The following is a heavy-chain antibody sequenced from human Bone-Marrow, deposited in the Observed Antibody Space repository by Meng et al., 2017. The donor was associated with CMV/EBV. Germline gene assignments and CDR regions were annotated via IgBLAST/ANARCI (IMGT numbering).Heavy chain of an antibody. CDR3: AVQLPCNAGDCYFSAD. V-gene: IGHV1-18*01. CDR2: ISADNGYT. J-gene: IGHJ4*02. CDR1: AYTAFTDG. Sequence: DLVHSGPEVKTPRSSLDVSCKVSAYTAFTDGLTWVRQAPGQGLESMGWISADNGYTRTAQKFQGRVTMTTDTSTNTSSMALRSLASDDTAVYYCAVQLPCNAGDCYFSADWGQGTLVTVSS. D-gene: IGHD2-21*01.